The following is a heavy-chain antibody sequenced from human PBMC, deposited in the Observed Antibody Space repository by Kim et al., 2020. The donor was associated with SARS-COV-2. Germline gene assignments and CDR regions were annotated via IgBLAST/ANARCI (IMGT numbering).Heavy chain of an antibody. Sequence: SETLSLTCTVSGGSISSSSYYWGWIRQPPGKGLEWIGSIYYSGSTYYNPSLKSRVTISVDTSKNQFSLKLSSVTAADTAVYYCNSPNYYDSSGYSDYWGQGTLVTVSS. V-gene: IGHV4-39*07. CDR2: IYYSGST. J-gene: IGHJ4*02. CDR3: NSPNYYDSSGYSDY. CDR1: GGSISSSSYY. D-gene: IGHD3-22*01.